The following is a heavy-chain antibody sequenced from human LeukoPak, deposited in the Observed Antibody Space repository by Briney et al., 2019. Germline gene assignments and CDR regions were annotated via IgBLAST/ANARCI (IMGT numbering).Heavy chain of an antibody. Sequence: SETLSLTCTVSGVSIGSDDSNCWPWIRQPPGKGLEWIAGITSSGTAHYNPSLESQVTISLDTSSNQFSLKLTFVTAADTALYYCARVLNYRRYSFHSWGQGTKVTVSS. D-gene: IGHD3-16*02. J-gene: IGHJ4*02. CDR1: GVSIGSDDSNC. V-gene: IGHV4-39*01. CDR2: ITSSGTA. CDR3: ARVLNYRRYSFHS.